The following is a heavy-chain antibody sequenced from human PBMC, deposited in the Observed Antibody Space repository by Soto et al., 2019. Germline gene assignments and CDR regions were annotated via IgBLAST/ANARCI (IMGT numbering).Heavy chain of an antibody. Sequence: GGSLRLSCAASGFTFSRYEMNWVRQAPGKGLEWISYISTSGSTIYYADSVKGRFTISRDNAKNSLYLQMNSLRAEDTAVYYCARELAAAGSFDYWGQGTLVTVS. CDR1: GFTFSRYE. D-gene: IGHD6-13*01. CDR2: ISTSGSTI. J-gene: IGHJ4*02. V-gene: IGHV3-48*03. CDR3: ARELAAAGSFDY.